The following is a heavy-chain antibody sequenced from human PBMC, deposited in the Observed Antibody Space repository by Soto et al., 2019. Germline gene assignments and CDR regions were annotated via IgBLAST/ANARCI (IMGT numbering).Heavy chain of an antibody. CDR1: GFTVSSNY. J-gene: IGHJ2*01. Sequence: EVQLVETGGGLIQPGGSLRLSCAASGFTVSSNYMSWVHQAPGKGLEWVSVIYSGGSTYYADSVKVRFTISRDNSKNKLYFQMNSLSAEDTAVYYCARDRYSDWYCDLWGRGTLVTVSS. CDR2: IYSGGST. D-gene: IGHD2-15*01. CDR3: ARDRYSDWYCDL. V-gene: IGHV3-53*02.